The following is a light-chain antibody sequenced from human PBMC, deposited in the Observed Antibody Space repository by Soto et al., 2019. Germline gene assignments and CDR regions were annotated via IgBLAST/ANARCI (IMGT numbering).Light chain of an antibody. V-gene: IGKV3-20*01. Sequence: EIVLTQSPDTLSLSPGERATLSCRASQTISSSHLAWYQQKPGQAPRLLLYGASSRITGIPDRFRGSGSGTDFILTITRLEPEDFAVYYCQQYGGSPLTFGGGTKVEIK. CDR2: GAS. CDR1: QTISSSH. CDR3: QQYGGSPLT. J-gene: IGKJ4*01.